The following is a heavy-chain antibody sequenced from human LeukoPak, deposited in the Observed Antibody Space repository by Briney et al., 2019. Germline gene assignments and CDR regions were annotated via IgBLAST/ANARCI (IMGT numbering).Heavy chain of an antibody. J-gene: IGHJ6*03. D-gene: IGHD6-19*01. CDR2: IDHSGST. CDR1: GGPFSGYY. V-gene: IGHV4-34*01. Sequence: PSETLSLTCAVYGGPFSGYYWSWIRQPPGKGLEWIGEIDHSGSTSYNPSLKSRVTISVDTSKNQFSLRLSSVTAADTAVYYCARGEASSSGWPGNYYYYMDVWGKGTTVTVSS. CDR3: ARGEASSSGWPGNYYYYMDV.